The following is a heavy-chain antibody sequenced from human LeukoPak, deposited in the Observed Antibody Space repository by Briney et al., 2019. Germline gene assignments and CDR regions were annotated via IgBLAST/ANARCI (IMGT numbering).Heavy chain of an antibody. D-gene: IGHD3-22*01. CDR1: GYTLTELS. CDR2: FDPEDGET. J-gene: IGHJ3*02. Sequence: GSVKVSCKVSGYTLTELSMHWVRQAPGKGLEWMGGFDPEDGETIYAQKFQGRVTMTTDTSTSTAYMDLRSLRSDDTAVYYCARDLASAYDSSGVAFDIWGQGTMVTVSS. CDR3: ARDLASAYDSSGVAFDI. V-gene: IGHV1-24*01.